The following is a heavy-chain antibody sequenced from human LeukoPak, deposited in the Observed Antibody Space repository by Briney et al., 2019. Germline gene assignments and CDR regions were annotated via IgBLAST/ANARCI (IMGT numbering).Heavy chain of an antibody. J-gene: IGHJ4*02. Sequence: GGSLRLSCAAFGFTFSSYAMHWVRQAPGKGLEWVAVISYDGSNKYYADSVKGRFTISRDNSKNTLYLQMNSLRAEDTAVYYCARDVDTAMEALDYWGQGTLVTVSS. CDR3: ARDVDTAMEALDY. V-gene: IGHV3-30-3*01. D-gene: IGHD5-18*01. CDR2: ISYDGSNK. CDR1: GFTFSSYA.